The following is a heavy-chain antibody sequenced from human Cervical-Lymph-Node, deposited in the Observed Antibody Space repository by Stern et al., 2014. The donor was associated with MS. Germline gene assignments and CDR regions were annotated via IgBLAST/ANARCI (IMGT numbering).Heavy chain of an antibody. CDR3: AKGGSGSYLD. CDR1: GFVFRRYA. CDR2: ITYDGRDK. D-gene: IGHD1-26*01. J-gene: IGHJ4*02. Sequence: QMEHSGPGVVQPGRSLRLSCAASGFVFRRYALHCVLQAPGTCLACVALITYDGRDKYYTESVKGRFTVSRDNSNNTGDLEMNSLRLEDTAVYYCAKGGSGSYLDWGQGSLVTVSS. V-gene: IGHV3-30*04.